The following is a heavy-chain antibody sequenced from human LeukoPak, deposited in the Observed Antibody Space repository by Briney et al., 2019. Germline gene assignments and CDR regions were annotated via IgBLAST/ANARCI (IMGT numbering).Heavy chain of an antibody. CDR2: ISSSSSYI. V-gene: IGHV3-21*01. D-gene: IGHD6-6*01. CDR3: ASDTYSSYDY. Sequence: GGSLRLSCAASRFTFSSYAMSWVRQAPGKGLEWVSSISSSSSYIYYADSVKGRFTISRDNAKNSLYLQMNSLRAEDTAVYYCASDTYSSYDYWGQGTLVTVSS. J-gene: IGHJ4*02. CDR1: RFTFSSYA.